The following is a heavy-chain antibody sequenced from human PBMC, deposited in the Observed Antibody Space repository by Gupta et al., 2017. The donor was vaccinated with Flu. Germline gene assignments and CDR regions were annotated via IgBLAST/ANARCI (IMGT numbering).Heavy chain of an antibody. CDR1: GYTFSSYD. V-gene: IGHV1-8*01. Sequence: QVQLVPSGAEVQKPGASVKVSCKASGYTFSSYDLNRVRQDTGQGLEWMGWMNPNSGNTGYAQKFQGRVTMTRNTSISTAYMEVSSLRSEDTAVYYCARGLGRRVPYFDPWGQGTLVTVSS. CDR3: ARGLGRRVPYFDP. CDR2: MNPNSGNT. J-gene: IGHJ5*02.